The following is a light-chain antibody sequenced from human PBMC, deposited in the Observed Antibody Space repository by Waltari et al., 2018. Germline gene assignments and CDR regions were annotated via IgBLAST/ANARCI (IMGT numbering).Light chain of an antibody. CDR2: AAS. CDR1: QSISSY. Sequence: DIQMTQSPSSLSASVGDRVTITCRASQSISSYLNWYQQKAGNAPKLLIYAASSLQSGVPSRFSGNGSGTDFTLTISSLQPEDFATYYCQQSYSTPWTFGQGTKVEIK. V-gene: IGKV1-39*01. CDR3: QQSYSTPWT. J-gene: IGKJ1*01.